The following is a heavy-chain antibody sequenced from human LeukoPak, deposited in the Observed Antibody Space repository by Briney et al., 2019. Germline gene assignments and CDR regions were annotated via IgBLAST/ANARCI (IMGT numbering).Heavy chain of an antibody. Sequence: GGSLRLSCAASGFAFSSYWMNWVRQAPGKGLEWVANIKPDGSEKWYVDSVKGRFTISRDNGKNSLNLQLNSLRAEDTAVYYCAKRLAYTSSWYYFDNWGQGTLVTVSS. D-gene: IGHD6-13*01. V-gene: IGHV3-7*05. J-gene: IGHJ4*02. CDR1: GFAFSSYW. CDR2: IKPDGSEK. CDR3: AKRLAYTSSWYYFDN.